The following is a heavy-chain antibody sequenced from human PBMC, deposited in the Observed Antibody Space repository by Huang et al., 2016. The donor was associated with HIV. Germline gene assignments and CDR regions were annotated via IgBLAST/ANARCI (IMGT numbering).Heavy chain of an antibody. CDR2: MRKDGSNK. D-gene: IGHD1-26*01. Sequence: QVQLVESGGGVVQPGGSLRLSCAASGFTFSSYGMHWVRQAPGKGLEWVAFMRKDGSNKYYVDSVKGRFTISRDNSKNTLFLQMNSLRAEDTAVYYCAGSYGNFDYWGQGTLVTVSS. CDR1: GFTFSSYG. V-gene: IGHV3-30*02. J-gene: IGHJ4*02. CDR3: AGSYGNFDY.